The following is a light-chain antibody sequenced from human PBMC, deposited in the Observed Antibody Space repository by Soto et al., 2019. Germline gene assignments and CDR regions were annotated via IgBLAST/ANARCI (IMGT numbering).Light chain of an antibody. CDR3: LQDYDLPYT. CDR2: AAS. J-gene: IGKJ5*01. CDR1: QGIRVD. V-gene: IGKV1-6*01. Sequence: AMQIIQSPPSLSESVGDRVSLTFGAGQGIRVDVGWLQQRPVHAPNLLIYAASTLPTGVPSTFTGSGSGTDFTLTINDMQPEDVANYFCLQDYDLPYTFGQGTRMEIK.